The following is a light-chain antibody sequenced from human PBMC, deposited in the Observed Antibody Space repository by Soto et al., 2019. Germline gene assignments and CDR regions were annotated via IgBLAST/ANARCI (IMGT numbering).Light chain of an antibody. CDR1: QSVSSSY. CDR2: GAS. V-gene: IGKV3-20*01. Sequence: EIVLTESPGTLSLSPGETATLSCRASQSVSSSYLAWYQQKAGQAPRILIYGASSRATGIPDRFSGSGSGTDFTLTISRLEPEDFAVYYCQQYGSSPITXGQGTRLEI. J-gene: IGKJ5*01. CDR3: QQYGSSPIT.